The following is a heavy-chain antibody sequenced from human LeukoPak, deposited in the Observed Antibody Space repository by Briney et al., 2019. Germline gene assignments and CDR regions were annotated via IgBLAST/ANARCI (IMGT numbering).Heavy chain of an antibody. CDR2: IYHSGST. Sequence: SETLSLTCTVSGYSISSGYYWGWIRQPPGKGLEWIGYIYHSGSTYYNPSLKSRVTISVDRSKNQFSLKLSSVTAADTAVYYCARDSGYWGQETLVTVSS. J-gene: IGHJ4*02. CDR1: GYSISSGYY. V-gene: IGHV4-38-2*02. CDR3: ARDSGY.